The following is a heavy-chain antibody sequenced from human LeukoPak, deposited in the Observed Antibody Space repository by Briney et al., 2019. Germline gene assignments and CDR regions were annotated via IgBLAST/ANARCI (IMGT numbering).Heavy chain of an antibody. CDR1: GYSFTSYW. CDR3: GRLLLGYCSSTSSGPGRHFDL. D-gene: IGHD2-2*01. J-gene: IGHJ2*01. Sequence: GESLKISCKGFGYSFTSYWIGWVRQVSGKGLGWMGMIFPGDSDSRASPSFQGQVPTSADKPITTAFLQSSSLKASDTAMYICGRLLLGYCSSTSSGPGRHFDLWGRGTLVTVSS. V-gene: IGHV5-51*01. CDR2: IFPGDSDS.